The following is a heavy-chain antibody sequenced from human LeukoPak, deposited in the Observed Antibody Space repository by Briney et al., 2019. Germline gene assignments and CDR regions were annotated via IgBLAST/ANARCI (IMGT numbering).Heavy chain of an antibody. CDR3: ARGRGGYNSNYFDY. V-gene: IGHV4-30-2*01. J-gene: IGHJ4*02. D-gene: IGHD5-24*01. CDR2: IYHSGST. CDR1: GGSISSGGYS. Sequence: SQTLSLTCAVSGGSISSGGYSWSWIRQPPGKGLEWIGYIYHSGSTYYNPSLKSRVTISVDTSKSQFSLKLSSVTAADTAVYYCARGRGGYNSNYFDYWGQGTLVTVSS.